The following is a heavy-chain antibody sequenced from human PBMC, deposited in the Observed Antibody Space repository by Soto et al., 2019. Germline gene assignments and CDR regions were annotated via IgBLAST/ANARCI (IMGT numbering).Heavy chain of an antibody. CDR2: MNPDGSTK. CDR1: GFTFSTSW. V-gene: IGHV3-7*01. J-gene: IGHJ6*03. D-gene: IGHD2-21*02. CDR3: ARHCHYCIDV. Sequence: GGPLRLSCPASGFTFSTSWMTGFRQTPGKGLEWVANMNPDGSTKNYVDSVKGRFTISRDNAQNSLYLQMNSLRAEDTAVFYCARHCHYCIDVWGRGTTVTVSS.